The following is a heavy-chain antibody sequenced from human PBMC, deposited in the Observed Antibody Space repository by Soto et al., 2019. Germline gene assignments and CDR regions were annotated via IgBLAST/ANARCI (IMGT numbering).Heavy chain of an antibody. Sequence: ASVKVSCKASGYTFTSXXXXXXXXATGQGLEWMGWXNPYSGNTGHAHKFQGRVTMTRNTSISTAYMELSSLRSEDTAVYYCARGLYYYGSGSRDWFDPWGQGTLVTVSS. CDR2: XNPYSGNT. CDR1: GYTFTSXX. V-gene: IGHV1-8*01. CDR3: ARGLYYYGSGSRDWFDP. J-gene: IGHJ5*02. D-gene: IGHD3-10*01.